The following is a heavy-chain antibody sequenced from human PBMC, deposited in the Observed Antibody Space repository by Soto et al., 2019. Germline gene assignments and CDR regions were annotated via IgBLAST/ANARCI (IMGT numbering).Heavy chain of an antibody. J-gene: IGHJ4*02. CDR2: IGPNRGDT. Sequence: GAAVKVSCKASGGTFRSYYIHWVRQAPGQGLAWLGEIGPNRGDTNYAQKFQGRVNMTRNTSIPTVYRELSNLSPDDTAVYYCGRGRSGELVVCYLGQGTLVTVSS. D-gene: IGHD1-7*01. V-gene: IGHV1-2*02. CDR1: GGTFRSYY. CDR3: GRGRSGELVVCY.